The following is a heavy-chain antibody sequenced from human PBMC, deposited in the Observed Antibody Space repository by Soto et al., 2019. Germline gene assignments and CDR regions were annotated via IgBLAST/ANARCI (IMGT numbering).Heavy chain of an antibody. Sequence: ASVKVSCKASGGTFSSYAISWVRQAPGQGLEWMGGIIPIFGTANYAQKFQGRVTITADESTSTAYMALSSLRSEDTAVYYCARGSGYDEYYYYYGMDVWGKGTTVTVSS. D-gene: IGHD5-12*01. CDR3: ARGSGYDEYYYYYGMDV. CDR2: IIPIFGTA. J-gene: IGHJ6*04. V-gene: IGHV1-69*13. CDR1: GGTFSSYA.